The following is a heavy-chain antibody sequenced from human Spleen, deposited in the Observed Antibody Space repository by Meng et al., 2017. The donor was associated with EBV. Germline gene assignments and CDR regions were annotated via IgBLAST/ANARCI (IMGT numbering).Heavy chain of an antibody. CDR2: IYWDDDK. D-gene: IGHD6-19*01. J-gene: IGHJ4*02. Sequence: QISLKEPGPTQVKPTQTLTLTCTFSGFSLSAGGVGVGWIRQPPGKGLEWLALIYWDDDKWYTPSLQSRLTITKDTSKNQVVLTMTNMDPVDTATYYCVHRRGSGSTSGWYFDYWGQGTLVTVSS. CDR1: GFSLSAGGVG. V-gene: IGHV2-5*02. CDR3: VHRRGSGSTSGWYFDY.